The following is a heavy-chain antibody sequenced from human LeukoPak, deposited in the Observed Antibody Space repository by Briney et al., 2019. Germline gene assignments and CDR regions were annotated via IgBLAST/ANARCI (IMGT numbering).Heavy chain of an antibody. Sequence: GGSLRLSCAASGFSFNTYAMSWVRQAPGKGLEWVSAISNTGGSTYYADSVKGRFTISRDKSKNTLSLQMNSLRAVDTAVYYCAQQVGYCSSGSCYFTYWGQGTLVTVSS. J-gene: IGHJ1*01. D-gene: IGHD2-15*01. CDR3: AQQVGYCSSGSCYFTY. CDR1: GFSFNTYA. V-gene: IGHV3-23*01. CDR2: ISNTGGST.